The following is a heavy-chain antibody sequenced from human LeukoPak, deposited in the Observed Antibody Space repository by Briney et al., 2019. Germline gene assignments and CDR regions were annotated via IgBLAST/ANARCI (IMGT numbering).Heavy chain of an antibody. CDR3: ARGAILGGYNLIDD. Sequence: GGSLRLSCAASGFNFGTYAMHWVRQAPGKGLEWVAVILSDGSLENSANSVRGRFIISRDNSKKTLFLQMNRLRIEDTAVYYCARGAILGGYNLIDDWGRGTLVTVSS. J-gene: IGHJ4*02. CDR1: GFNFGTYA. V-gene: IGHV3-30*04. CDR2: ILSDGSLE. D-gene: IGHD1-26*01.